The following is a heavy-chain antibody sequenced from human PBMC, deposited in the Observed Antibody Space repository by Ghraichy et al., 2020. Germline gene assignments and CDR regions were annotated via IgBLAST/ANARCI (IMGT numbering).Heavy chain of an antibody. Sequence: GGSLRLSCAASGFTFSTSAMHWVRQAPGKGLEWVAVISNDGANKHYVDFMEGRFTISRDNSKNTVHLQMDSLRPDDTAVYYCAKSVDWGSSQLDSWGPGTLVTVSS. CDR1: GFTFSTSA. CDR3: AKSVDWGSSQLDS. V-gene: IGHV3-30*18. D-gene: IGHD3/OR15-3a*01. CDR2: ISNDGANK. J-gene: IGHJ4*02.